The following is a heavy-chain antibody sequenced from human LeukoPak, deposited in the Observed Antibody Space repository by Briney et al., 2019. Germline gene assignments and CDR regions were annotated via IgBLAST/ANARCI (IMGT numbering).Heavy chain of an antibody. CDR2: ISSSSSRYI. V-gene: IGHV3-21*01. D-gene: IGHD3-9*01. J-gene: IGHJ6*03. Sequence: GGSLRLSCAASGFSFSSYSMNWVRQAPGKGLEWVSSISSSSSRYIYYADSLKGRFTISRDNAKNSLYLQMNSLRAEDTAVYYCARDEGNYDILTGRYYYYMDVWGKGTTVTVSS. CDR1: GFSFSSYS. CDR3: ARDEGNYDILTGRYYYYMDV.